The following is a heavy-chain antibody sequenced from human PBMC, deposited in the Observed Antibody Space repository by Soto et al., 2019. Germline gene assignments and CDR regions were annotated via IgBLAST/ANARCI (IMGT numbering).Heavy chain of an antibody. J-gene: IGHJ5*02. CDR1: GGSISSGDYY. CDR3: ARVLRYFDWFGCWFDP. V-gene: IGHV4-30-4*01. D-gene: IGHD3-9*01. CDR2: IYYSGST. Sequence: QVQLQESGPGLVKPSQTLSLTCPVSGGSISSGDYYWSWIRQPPGKGLEWIGYIYYSGSTYYNPSLKSRVTLSVDTSKNQFSLKLSSVTAADTAVYYCARVLRYFDWFGCWFDPWGQGTLVTVSS.